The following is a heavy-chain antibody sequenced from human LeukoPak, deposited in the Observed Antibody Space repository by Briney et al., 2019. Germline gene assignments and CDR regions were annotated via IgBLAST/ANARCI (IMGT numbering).Heavy chain of an antibody. Sequence: PGGSLRLSCAAPGFIFDNYAIHWVRQAPGKGLEWVSLTSGDGGSTFYADSVRGRFTISRDNTRKSLSLQMSSLRSVDTALYYCARESETSGWYDYWGQGTLVTVSS. J-gene: IGHJ4*02. CDR1: GFIFDNYA. D-gene: IGHD6-19*01. CDR2: TSGDGGST. V-gene: IGHV3-43*02. CDR3: ARESETSGWYDY.